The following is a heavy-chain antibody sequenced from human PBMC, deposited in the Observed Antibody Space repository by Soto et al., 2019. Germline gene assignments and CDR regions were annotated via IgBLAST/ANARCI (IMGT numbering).Heavy chain of an antibody. J-gene: IGHJ6*02. CDR1: GVTVISYA. CDR3: ATVEYRSSWYYYGMDV. CDR2: IIPIFGTA. Sequence: APVKIYCRTSGVTVISYAIGGLRQAKRKGLEWMGGIIPIFGTANYAQKFQGRVTITADESTSTAYMELSSLRSEDTAVYYCATVEYRSSWYYYGMDVWGQGSTVTVSS. D-gene: IGHD6-6*01. V-gene: IGHV1-69*13.